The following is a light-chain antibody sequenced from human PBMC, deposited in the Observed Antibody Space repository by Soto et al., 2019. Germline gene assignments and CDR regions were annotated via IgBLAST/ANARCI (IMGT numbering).Light chain of an antibody. V-gene: IGKV1-39*01. CDR1: QTISNF. Sequence: DIQMTQSPSSLSASVGDRVSITCRASQTISNFLNWYQQKPGKAPEPLIYEASSLKSGVPSRFSGGGSGTDFTLTISSLQPEDFATYYCQQSYSTPVTFGPGTKVDIK. J-gene: IGKJ3*01. CDR3: QQSYSTPVT. CDR2: EAS.